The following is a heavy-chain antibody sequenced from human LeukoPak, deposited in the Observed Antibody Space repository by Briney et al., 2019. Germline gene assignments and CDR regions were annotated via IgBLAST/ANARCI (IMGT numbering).Heavy chain of an antibody. CDR1: GYTFTNYG. V-gene: IGHV1-18*01. Sequence: ASVKVSCKASGYTFTNYGISWVRQVPGQGLEWMGWISAYNGNTNYAQNFQGRVTMTTDTSTSTTYMELRSLRSDDTAVYYCARDGTTGTTFRFDPWGQGTLVTVSS. J-gene: IGHJ5*02. D-gene: IGHD1-1*01. CDR2: ISAYNGNT. CDR3: ARDGTTGTTFRFDP.